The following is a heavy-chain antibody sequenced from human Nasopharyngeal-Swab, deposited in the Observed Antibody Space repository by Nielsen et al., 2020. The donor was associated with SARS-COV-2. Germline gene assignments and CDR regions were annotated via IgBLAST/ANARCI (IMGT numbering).Heavy chain of an antibody. CDR2: MNPKNGNT. J-gene: IGHJ4*02. D-gene: IGHD3-16*01. CDR1: GYTFTDDA. CDR3: ARGAPMISEAGDY. V-gene: IGHV1-8*02. Sequence: ASVKVSCKASGYTFTDDAISWVRQATGQGLEWMGWMNPKNGNTGYAQKFQGRLAVTRDTSISTVYMELSSLRSDDTAVYYCARGAPMISEAGDYWGQGTLVTVSS.